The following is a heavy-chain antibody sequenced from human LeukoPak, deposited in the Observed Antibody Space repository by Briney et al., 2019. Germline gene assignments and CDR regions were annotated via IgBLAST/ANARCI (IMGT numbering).Heavy chain of an antibody. CDR1: GFTFSSYW. V-gene: IGHV3-74*01. CDR2: INSDGSST. D-gene: IGHD3-3*01. CDR3: ARVYYDFWSGPPRDYMDV. Sequence: GGSLRLSCAASGFTFSSYWMHWVRQAQRKGLVWVSRINSDGSSTSYADSVKGRFTISKDNAKNTLYLQMNSLRAEDTAVYYCARVYYDFWSGPPRDYMDVWGKGTTVTVSS. J-gene: IGHJ6*03.